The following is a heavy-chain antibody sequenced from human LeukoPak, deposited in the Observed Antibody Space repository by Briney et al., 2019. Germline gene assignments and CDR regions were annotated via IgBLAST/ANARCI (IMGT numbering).Heavy chain of an antibody. CDR2: ISGSGGST. D-gene: IGHD5-18*01. V-gene: IGHV3-23*01. CDR3: ATVARGYSYGYWFDP. J-gene: IGHJ5*02. CDR1: GFTFSSYA. Sequence: GGSLRLPCAASGFTFSSYAMSWVRQAPGKGLEWVSDISGSGGSTYYADSVKGRFTISRDYPKNTLYLQMNSLRAEDTAVYYCATVARGYSYGYWFDPWGQGTLVTVSS.